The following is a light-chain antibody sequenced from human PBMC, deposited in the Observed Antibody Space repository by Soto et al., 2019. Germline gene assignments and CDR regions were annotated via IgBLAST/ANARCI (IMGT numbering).Light chain of an antibody. CDR1: QSVSSS. CDR2: GAS. V-gene: IGKV3-15*01. Sequence: VMTQSPATLSMSPGERATLSCRASQSVSSSLAWYQQKPGQAPRLLIYGASTRATGIPDRFSGSGSETEFTLTISSLHAEDFAIYYCQQYNNWWTFGQGTKVEIK. J-gene: IGKJ1*01. CDR3: QQYNNWWT.